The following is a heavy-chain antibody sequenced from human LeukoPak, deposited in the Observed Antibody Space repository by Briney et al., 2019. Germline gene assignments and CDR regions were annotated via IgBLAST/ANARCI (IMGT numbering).Heavy chain of an antibody. V-gene: IGHV4-38-2*02. CDR3: ARGSSGSYARFDY. Sequence: PSETLSLTCTVSGYSISSGYYWGWIRQPPGKGLEWIGSIYHSGSTYYNPSLKSRVTISVDTSKNQFSLKLGSVTAADTAVYYCARGSSGSYARFDYWGQGTLVTVSS. J-gene: IGHJ4*02. D-gene: IGHD1-26*01. CDR1: GYSISSGYY. CDR2: IYHSGST.